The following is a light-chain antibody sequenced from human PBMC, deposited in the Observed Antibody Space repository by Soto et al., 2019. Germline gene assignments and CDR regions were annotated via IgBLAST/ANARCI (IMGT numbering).Light chain of an antibody. V-gene: IGLV4-69*01. Sequence: QSVLTQSPSASASLGASVNLTCTLSSGHSNYAIAWHQQQPEKGPRYLMKLNSDGSHSKGDGIPDRFSGSSSGAERYLTISSLRSEDEADYYCQTWDTGIWVFGGGTKVTVL. J-gene: IGLJ3*02. CDR2: LNSDGSH. CDR1: SGHSNYA. CDR3: QTWDTGIWV.